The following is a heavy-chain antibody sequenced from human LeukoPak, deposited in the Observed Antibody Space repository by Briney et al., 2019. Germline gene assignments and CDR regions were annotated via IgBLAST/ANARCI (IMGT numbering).Heavy chain of an antibody. J-gene: IGHJ3*02. D-gene: IGHD3-16*01. V-gene: IGHV3-30*03. Sequence: GGSLRLSCAASGFTFSSYGMHWVRQAPGKGLEWVAVISYDGSNKYYADSVKGRFTISGDNAKNSLYLQMNSLRPEDSAMYYCARELWELDAFDIWGQGTMVIVSS. CDR3: ARELWELDAFDI. CDR2: ISYDGSNK. CDR1: GFTFSSYG.